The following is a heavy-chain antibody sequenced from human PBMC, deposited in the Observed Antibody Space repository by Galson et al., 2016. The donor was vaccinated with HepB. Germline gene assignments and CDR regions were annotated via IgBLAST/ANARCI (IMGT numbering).Heavy chain of an antibody. CDR3: ASTSGWVDNWFDP. CDR2: INHSGST. Sequence: SETLSLTCAVYGGSFSGYYWSWIRQPPGKGLEWIGEINHSGSTNYNPSLKSRVTISVDPSNTQFSLKLGSVTAADTAVYYWASTSGWVDNWFDPWGQGTLVTVSS. J-gene: IGHJ5*02. V-gene: IGHV4-34*01. CDR1: GGSFSGYY. D-gene: IGHD6-25*01.